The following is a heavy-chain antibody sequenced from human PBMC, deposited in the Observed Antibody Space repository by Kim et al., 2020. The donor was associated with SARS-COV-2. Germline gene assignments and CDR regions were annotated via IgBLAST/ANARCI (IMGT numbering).Heavy chain of an antibody. Sequence: GGSLRLSCVASGFTFSSSWMHWVRQVPGKGLVWVSQISDKGRGIGYADSVKGRFTISRDNARNTLFLQMNSLRVEDTAVYFCARGGVLYGLDIWGQGTVVSVSS. CDR1: GFTFSSSW. D-gene: IGHD3-10*01. J-gene: IGHJ3*02. CDR3: ARGGVLYGLDI. V-gene: IGHV3-74*01. CDR2: ISDKGRGI.